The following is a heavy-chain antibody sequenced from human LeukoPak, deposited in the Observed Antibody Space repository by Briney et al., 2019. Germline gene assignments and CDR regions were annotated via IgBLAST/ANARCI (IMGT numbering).Heavy chain of an antibody. Sequence: VSVKVSCKASGYTFTAYYIHWVRRAPGQGLEWMGWISPNSGGTNYAQKFQGRVTMTRDTSISTAYMELNRLRSDDSTVYYCAIDCSSTSCSGDYWGQGTLVTVSS. CDR3: AIDCSSTSCSGDY. CDR2: ISPNSGGT. CDR1: GYTFTAYY. D-gene: IGHD2-2*01. V-gene: IGHV1-2*02. J-gene: IGHJ4*02.